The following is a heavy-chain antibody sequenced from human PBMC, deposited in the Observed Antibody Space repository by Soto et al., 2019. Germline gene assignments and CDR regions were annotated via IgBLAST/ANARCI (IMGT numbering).Heavy chain of an antibody. CDR1: GFIFSSYS. J-gene: IGHJ4*02. CDR2: LSPRSDYI. V-gene: IGHV3-21*06. Sequence: EVQLVESGGGLVKPGGSLRLSCAASGFIFSSYSMNWVRQAPGKGLEWVPSLSPRSDYIYFADSMRGRFTISRDNAQNSLYLHMNNLRAEETAVYHCARVSGTLERYSDLDYCGQGTLVTVSS. D-gene: IGHD3-10*01. CDR3: ARVSGTLERYSDLDY.